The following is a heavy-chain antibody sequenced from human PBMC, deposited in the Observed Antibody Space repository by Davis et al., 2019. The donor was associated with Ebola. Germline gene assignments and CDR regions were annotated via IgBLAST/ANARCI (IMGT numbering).Heavy chain of an antibody. J-gene: IGHJ5*02. D-gene: IGHD5-12*01. V-gene: IGHV6-1*01. CDR2: TYYNSKWYH. Sequence: HSQTLSLTCAISGDTVSIKSAGWNWIRQSPSRGLEWLGRTYYNSKWYHDYAASVESRISINADTSKNQFSLQLNSVTPEDTAVYYCTRGWLRGWFDPWGQGTLVTVSS. CDR3: TRGWLRGWFDP. CDR1: GDTVSIKSAG.